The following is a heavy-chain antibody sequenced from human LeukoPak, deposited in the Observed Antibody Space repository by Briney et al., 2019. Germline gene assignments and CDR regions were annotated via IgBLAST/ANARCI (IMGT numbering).Heavy chain of an antibody. Sequence: ASVKVSCKASGYTFTSYDINWGRQATGQGLEWRGWMNPNSGNTGYAQKVQGRSTITRNTSISTAYMELSSLRSEDTAVYYCARGDLYSGSLETLDYWGQGTLVTVSS. CDR1: GYTFTSYD. CDR3: ARGDLYSGSLETLDY. V-gene: IGHV1-8*03. CDR2: MNPNSGNT. D-gene: IGHD1-26*01. J-gene: IGHJ4*02.